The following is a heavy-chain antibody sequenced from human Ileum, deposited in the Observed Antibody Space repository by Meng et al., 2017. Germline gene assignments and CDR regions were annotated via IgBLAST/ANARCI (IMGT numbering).Heavy chain of an antibody. Sequence: QWRLEGSGPRLVRPSETLSLACTVSGGSVSSGSYYWSWIRQPPGKGLEWIGHIYYSGSTNYNPSLKSRVTISVDMSKNQFSLKLNSVTAADTAIYFCARSSTSPASYFFDYWGQGTLVTVSS. CDR1: GGSVSSGSYY. CDR2: IYYSGST. D-gene: IGHD6-6*01. J-gene: IGHJ4*02. V-gene: IGHV4-61*01. CDR3: ARSSTSPASYFFDY.